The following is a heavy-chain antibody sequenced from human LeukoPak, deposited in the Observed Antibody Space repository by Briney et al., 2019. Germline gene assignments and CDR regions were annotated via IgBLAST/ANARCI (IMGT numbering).Heavy chain of an antibody. V-gene: IGHV3-74*01. D-gene: IGHD3-3*01. CDR1: GFTFSSYW. CDR2: INSDGSST. J-gene: IGHJ5*02. Sequence: GGSLRLSWAAAGFTFSSYWMHWVRQPPRKGLVWVSRINSDGSSTSYADSVKGRFTISRDNAKNTLYLQMNSLRAEDTAVYYCARSLRPMDPWGQGTLVTVSS. CDR3: ARSLRPMDP.